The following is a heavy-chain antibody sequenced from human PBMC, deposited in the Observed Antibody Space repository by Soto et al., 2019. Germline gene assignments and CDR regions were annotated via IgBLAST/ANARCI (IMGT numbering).Heavy chain of an antibody. CDR1: GGSISGYF. V-gene: IGHV4-59*01. Sequence: SETLSLTCTVSGGSISGYFWSWIRQSPGRGLEWIGHMYSSGSTNYNPSLKGRVTISIDTSKNQFSLKLDSLTAADTAVYYCARVGDNAGLYWGQGTLVTLSS. J-gene: IGHJ4*02. CDR2: MYSSGST. D-gene: IGHD2-21*02. CDR3: ARVGDNAGLY.